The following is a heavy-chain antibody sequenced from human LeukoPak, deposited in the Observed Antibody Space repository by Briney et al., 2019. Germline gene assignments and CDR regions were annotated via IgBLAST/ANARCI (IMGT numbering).Heavy chain of an antibody. D-gene: IGHD6-6*01. V-gene: IGHV1-2*04. CDR3: ARDRDSSTSYGMDV. CDR2: INPNSGGT. Sequence: ASVTVSCTASGYTFTGYYMHWVRPAPGQGLEWMGWINPNSGGTNYAQKFQGWVTMTRDTSISTAYMELSRLRSDDTAVYYCARDRDSSTSYGMDVWGQGTTVTVSS. CDR1: GYTFTGYY. J-gene: IGHJ6*02.